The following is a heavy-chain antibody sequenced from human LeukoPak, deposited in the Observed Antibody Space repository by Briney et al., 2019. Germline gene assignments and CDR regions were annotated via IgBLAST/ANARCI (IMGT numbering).Heavy chain of an antibody. Sequence: GGSLRLSCAASGFNFVNYAMHWVRQAPGKGLDWVALISYDGSFQSYADSVKGRFTISRDNATNSLYLQMNSLRAEDTAVYYCARARTGGTWSFDPWGQGTLVTVSS. CDR3: ARARTGGTWSFDP. J-gene: IGHJ5*02. V-gene: IGHV3-30*04. D-gene: IGHD2-15*01. CDR1: GFNFVNYA. CDR2: ISYDGSFQ.